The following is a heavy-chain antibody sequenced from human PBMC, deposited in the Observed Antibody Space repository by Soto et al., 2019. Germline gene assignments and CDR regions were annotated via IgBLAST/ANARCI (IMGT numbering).Heavy chain of an antibody. Sequence: SGGSLRLSCAASGFTFSSYSMNWVRQAPGKGLEWVSSISSSSSYIYYADSVKGRFTISRDNAKNSLYLQMNSLRAEDTAVYYCARFKGYQLLLYDAFDIWGQGTMVTVSS. D-gene: IGHD2-2*01. CDR2: ISSSSSYI. V-gene: IGHV3-21*01. CDR3: ARFKGYQLLLYDAFDI. J-gene: IGHJ3*02. CDR1: GFTFSSYS.